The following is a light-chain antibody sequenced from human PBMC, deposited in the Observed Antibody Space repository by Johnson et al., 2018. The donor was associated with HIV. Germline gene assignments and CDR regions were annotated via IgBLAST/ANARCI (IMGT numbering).Light chain of an antibody. CDR2: ENV. J-gene: IGLJ1*01. CDR3: GTWDSSLSANV. CDR1: SSNIGNNY. V-gene: IGLV1-51*02. Sequence: VLTQPPSVSAAPGQTVTISCSGRSSNIGNNYVSWYQQLPGTAPKLLVYENVKRPSGIPDRFSGSKSGTSATLGITGLQTGDEADYYCGTWDSSLSANVFGTGTKVTVL.